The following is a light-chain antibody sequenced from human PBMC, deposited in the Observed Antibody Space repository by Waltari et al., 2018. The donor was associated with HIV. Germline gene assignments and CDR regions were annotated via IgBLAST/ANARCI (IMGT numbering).Light chain of an antibody. Sequence: QSALTQPASVSGSPGQSITISCTGTSNDVGDFGYVSWYQQHPGKVPQLIIYEVSIRPSGVSDRFSGFKSGNTASLTISGLQAEDEADYHCSSYTGRSTHVVFGGGTKLTVL. CDR2: EVS. J-gene: IGLJ2*01. CDR3: SSYTGRSTHVV. V-gene: IGLV2-14*03. CDR1: SNDVGDFGY.